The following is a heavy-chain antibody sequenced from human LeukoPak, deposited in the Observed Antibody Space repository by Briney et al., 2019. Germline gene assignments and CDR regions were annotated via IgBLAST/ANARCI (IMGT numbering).Heavy chain of an antibody. V-gene: IGHV4-59*08. Sequence: SETLSLTCTVSGGSVSGYFWSWIRQPPGKGLEWIGYIYYSGSTNYNPSLKSRVIISVDTSKKPFSLNLTSVTAADTAVYYFARHVSLHYSSFDYWGPGTLVTVPS. CDR2: IYYSGST. D-gene: IGHD2-15*01. J-gene: IGHJ4*02. CDR3: ARHVSLHYSSFDY. CDR1: GGSVSGYF.